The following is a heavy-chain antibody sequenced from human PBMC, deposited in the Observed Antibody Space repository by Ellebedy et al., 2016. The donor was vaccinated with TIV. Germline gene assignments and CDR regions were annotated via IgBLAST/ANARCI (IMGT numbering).Heavy chain of an antibody. CDR1: GFTVSSNY. CDR3: ARGGYGWDY. D-gene: IGHD3-10*01. Sequence: GESLKISCAASGFTVSSNYMSWVRQAPGKGLEWVSVIYSGCSTYYADSVKGSFTISRDNSKNTLYLQMNSLRAEDTAVYYCARGGYGWDYWGQGTLVTVSS. CDR2: IYSGCST. J-gene: IGHJ4*02. V-gene: IGHV3-66*01.